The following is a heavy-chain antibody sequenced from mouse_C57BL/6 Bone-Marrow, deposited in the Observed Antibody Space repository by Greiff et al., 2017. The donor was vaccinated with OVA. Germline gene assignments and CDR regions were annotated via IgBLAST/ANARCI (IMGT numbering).Heavy chain of an antibody. CDR2: IYPGRGST. J-gene: IGHJ2*01. Sequence: QVQLQQPGAELVKPGASVTMSCKASGYTFTSYWITWVKQMPGQGLEWIGDIYPGRGSTNYNEKFKCKATLTLDTSASTAYMQLSSLTSEDSAVYYCARYPDYWGQGTTLTVSS. CDR1: GYTFTSYW. V-gene: IGHV1-55*01. CDR3: ARYPDY.